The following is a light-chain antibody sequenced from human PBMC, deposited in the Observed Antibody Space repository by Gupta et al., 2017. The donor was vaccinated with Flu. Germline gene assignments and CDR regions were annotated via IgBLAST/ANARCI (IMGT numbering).Light chain of an antibody. CDR3: CSYAGSNTWV. CDR2: EVS. CDR1: SSDVGSYNL. J-gene: IGLJ3*02. Sequence: SITISCSGTSSDVGSYNLVSWYQQHPGKAHKLMIYEVSKRPAGVSNRFSGSKSGNTASLTISGLQAEDEADYYCCSYAGSNTWVFGGGTKLTVL. V-gene: IGLV2-23*02.